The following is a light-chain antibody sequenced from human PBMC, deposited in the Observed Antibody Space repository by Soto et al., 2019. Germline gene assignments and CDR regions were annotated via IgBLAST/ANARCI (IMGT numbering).Light chain of an antibody. CDR1: QNINRY. Sequence: ETVLTQSPATLSLSPGERATLSCRASQNINRYFAWYQQKPGQAPRLLIYDASSRATGVPARFSGSGSGTDFTLTISSLEPEDFAVYYCQQRSNWPLTFGGGTKVEIK. V-gene: IGKV3-11*01. CDR3: QQRSNWPLT. CDR2: DAS. J-gene: IGKJ4*01.